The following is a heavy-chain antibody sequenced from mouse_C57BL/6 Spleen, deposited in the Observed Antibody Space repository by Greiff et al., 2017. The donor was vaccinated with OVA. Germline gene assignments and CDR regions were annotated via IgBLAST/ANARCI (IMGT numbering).Heavy chain of an antibody. Sequence: DVMLVESGGGLVKPGGSLKLSCAASGFTFSDYGMHWVRQAPEKGLEWVAYISSGSSTIYYADTVKGRFTISRDNAKNTLFLQMTSLRAEDTAMYYCARRAMDYWGQGTSVTVSS. CDR2: ISSGSSTI. CDR3: ARRAMDY. V-gene: IGHV5-17*01. CDR1: GFTFSDYG. J-gene: IGHJ4*01.